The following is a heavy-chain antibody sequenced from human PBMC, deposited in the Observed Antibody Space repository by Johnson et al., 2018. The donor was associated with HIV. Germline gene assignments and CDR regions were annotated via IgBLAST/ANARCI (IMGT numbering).Heavy chain of an antibody. V-gene: IGHV3-30*14. CDR3: AREGLIVGATLGAFDI. D-gene: IGHD1-26*01. CDR1: GFTFSSYA. Sequence: VQLVESGGGVVQPGRSLRLSCAASGFTFSSYAMHWVRQAPGKGLEWVAVISYDGGTTYYSDSVKGRFTISRDNSKNTLYLQMGSLRAEDMAVYYCAREGLIVGATLGAFDIWGQGTMVTVSS. CDR2: ISYDGGTT. J-gene: IGHJ3*02.